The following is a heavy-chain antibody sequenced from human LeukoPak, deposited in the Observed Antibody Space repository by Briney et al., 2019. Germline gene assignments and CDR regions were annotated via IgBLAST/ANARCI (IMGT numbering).Heavy chain of an antibody. CDR2: IKEDGSDK. Sequence: GGSLRLSCAASGFTFSSYWMTWVRQAPGKGLEWVANIKEDGSDKYYVDSVKGRFTISRDNAKNSLYLQMNSLRAEDTAVYYCAKDRSIFGVTPHWFDPWGQGTLVTVSS. CDR1: GFTFSSYW. D-gene: IGHD3-3*01. V-gene: IGHV3-7*01. J-gene: IGHJ5*02. CDR3: AKDRSIFGVTPHWFDP.